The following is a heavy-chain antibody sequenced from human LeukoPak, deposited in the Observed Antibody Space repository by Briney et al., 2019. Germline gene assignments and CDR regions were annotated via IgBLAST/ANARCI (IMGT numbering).Heavy chain of an antibody. CDR3: AKDPRTYYYDSGGYYYDY. Sequence: GGSLRLSCAASGFTFSRYAMSWVRQAPGKGLEWVSAISGSGGNTYSADSVKGRFTISRDNSKNTLYLQLNSLRAEDTAVYYCAKDPRTYYYDSGGYYYDYWGQGTLVTVSS. V-gene: IGHV3-23*01. J-gene: IGHJ4*02. CDR1: GFTFSRYA. CDR2: ISGSGGNT. D-gene: IGHD3-22*01.